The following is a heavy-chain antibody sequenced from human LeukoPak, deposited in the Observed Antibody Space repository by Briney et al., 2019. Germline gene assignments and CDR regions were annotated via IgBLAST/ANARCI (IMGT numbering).Heavy chain of an antibody. V-gene: IGHV1-18*01. Sequence: ASVKVSCKASGYTFTSYAMHWVRQAPGQGLEWMGWISAYNGNTNYAQKLQGRVTMTTDTSTSTAYMELRSLRSDDTAVYYCARAIRVGQLAPFDYWGQGTLVTVSS. D-gene: IGHD6-6*01. CDR1: GYTFTSYA. CDR2: ISAYNGNT. CDR3: ARAIRVGQLAPFDY. J-gene: IGHJ4*02.